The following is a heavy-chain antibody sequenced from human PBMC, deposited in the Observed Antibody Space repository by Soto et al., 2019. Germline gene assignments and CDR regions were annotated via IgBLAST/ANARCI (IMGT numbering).Heavy chain of an antibody. CDR2: INGDGGTT. V-gene: IGHV3-74*01. CDR1: GFTFNSYW. CDR3: SRELRNYYGVYV. Sequence: EVQLVESGGGLVQPGGSLRLYCAASGFTFNSYWMHWVRQAPGKGLLWVSSINGDGGTTNYADSVKGRFTISRDNAMNTVYQQINNLRLEDTAVYDCSRELRNYYGVYVWGQGNTVNFFS. J-gene: IGHJ6*01. D-gene: IGHD5-12*01.